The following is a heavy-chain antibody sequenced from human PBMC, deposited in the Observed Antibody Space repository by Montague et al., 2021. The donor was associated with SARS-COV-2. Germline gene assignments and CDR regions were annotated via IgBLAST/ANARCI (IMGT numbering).Heavy chain of an antibody. V-gene: IGHV4-59*01. CDR3: ARGFSSSWYGARWFDP. Sequence: SETRSLTCSVSGGSISSYYWSWIRQPPGKRLEWIGHIYHSGGTNYNPSLRSRSTISLDASKNRISLKLKSVTAADTALYYCARGFSSSWYGARWFDPWGQGTLVTVSS. J-gene: IGHJ5*02. CDR1: GGSISSYY. CDR2: IYHSGGT. D-gene: IGHD6-13*01.